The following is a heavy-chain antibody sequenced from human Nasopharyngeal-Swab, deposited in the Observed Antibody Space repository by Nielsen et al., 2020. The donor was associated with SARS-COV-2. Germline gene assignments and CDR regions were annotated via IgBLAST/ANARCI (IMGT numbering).Heavy chain of an antibody. J-gene: IGHJ4*02. CDR3: ARTSDYFGSGADF. D-gene: IGHD3-10*01. CDR2: INPNSGDT. CDR1: GYTFTGYF. V-gene: IGHV1-2*06. Sequence: ASVKVSCKASGYTFTGYFMNWVRQAPGQGLEWMGRINPNSGDTIYAQESQGRVTMTRDTSISTAYMEVTRLRADDTAIYYCARTSDYFGSGADFWGQGTLVTVSS.